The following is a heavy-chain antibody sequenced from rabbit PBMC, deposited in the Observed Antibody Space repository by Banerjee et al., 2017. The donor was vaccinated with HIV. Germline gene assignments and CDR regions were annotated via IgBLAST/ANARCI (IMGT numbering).Heavy chain of an antibody. V-gene: IGHV1S47*01. CDR1: GFSFSNKYV. J-gene: IGHJ4*01. CDR3: ARDRGVMPAFNL. CDR2: IYTGSSST. Sequence: QEQLEESGGDLVKPEGSLTLTCTASGFSFSNKYVMCWVRQAPGKGLEWIGCIYTGSSSTDYASWVNGRFSISRSTSLNTVTLQMTSLTAADTATYFCARDRGVMPAFNLWGPGTLVTVS.